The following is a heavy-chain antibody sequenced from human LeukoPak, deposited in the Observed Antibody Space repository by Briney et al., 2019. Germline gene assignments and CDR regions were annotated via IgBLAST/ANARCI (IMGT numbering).Heavy chain of an antibody. CDR3: ARGVYIAAAQYGY. CDR1: GGSISNYY. Sequence: SETLSLTCTVSGGSISNYYWSWIRQPPGKGLEWIGYIYYSGTTNYNPSLKSRVTISVDTSKNQFSLKLNSVTAADTAVYYCARGVYIAAAQYGYWGQGTLVAVSP. V-gene: IGHV4-59*01. CDR2: IYYSGTT. J-gene: IGHJ4*02. D-gene: IGHD6-13*01.